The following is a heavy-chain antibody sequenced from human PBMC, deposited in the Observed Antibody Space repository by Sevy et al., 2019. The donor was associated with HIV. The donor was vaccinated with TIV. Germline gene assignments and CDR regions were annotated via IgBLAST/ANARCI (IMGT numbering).Heavy chain of an antibody. CDR1: GFTFDDYA. CDR2: ITRNSYEAYGGAT. J-gene: IGHJ4*02. CDR3: TRGLATADTPEYYFDY. D-gene: IGHD5-12*01. V-gene: IGHV3-49*03. Sequence: GGSLKLSCTTSGFTFDDYAMSWFRQAPGKGLERVAFITRNSYEAYGGATDYAACVKGRFIISRDDSKSVAYLQMNSLKTEDTSVYYCTRGLATADTPEYYFDYWGQGTRVTVSS.